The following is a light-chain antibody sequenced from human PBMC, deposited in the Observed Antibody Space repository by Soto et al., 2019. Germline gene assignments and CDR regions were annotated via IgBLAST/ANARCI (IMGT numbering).Light chain of an antibody. CDR2: DNN. Sequence: QSVLTQPPSLSAAPGQRVTISCSGSSSNIGNNFVSWYQQLPGTAPKLLIFDNNKRPSRIPDRFSGSKSGTSATLAITGLLTGDEAHYYCGTWDTSLGAALFGGGTKVTVL. V-gene: IGLV1-51*01. J-gene: IGLJ2*01. CDR1: SSNIGNNF. CDR3: GTWDTSLGAAL.